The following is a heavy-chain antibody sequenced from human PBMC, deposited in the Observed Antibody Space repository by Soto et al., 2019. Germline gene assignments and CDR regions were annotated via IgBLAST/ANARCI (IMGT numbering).Heavy chain of an antibody. J-gene: IGHJ5*02. CDR3: ARDSHDYGDFVGGWFDP. D-gene: IGHD4-17*01. V-gene: IGHV4-59*01. CDR2: IYYSGST. CDR1: GGSISSYY. Sequence: SETLSLTCTVSGGSISSYYWSWIRQPPGKGLEWIGYIYYSGSTNYNPSLKSRVTISVDTSKNQFSLKLSSVTAADTAVYYCARDSHDYGDFVGGWFDPWGQGTLVTVSS.